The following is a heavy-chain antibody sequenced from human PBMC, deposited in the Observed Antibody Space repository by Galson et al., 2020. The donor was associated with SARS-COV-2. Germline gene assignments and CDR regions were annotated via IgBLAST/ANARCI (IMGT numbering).Heavy chain of an antibody. CDR1: GLSINSDFC. CDR3: ARPSSSGYYSIWYFDL. CDR2: IYQGGTT. J-gene: IGHJ2*01. V-gene: IGHV4-38-2*01. D-gene: IGHD3-22*01. Sequence: SETLSLTCAVSGLSINSDFCWGWIRQPPGKGLEWIGNIYQGGTTYYNPSLKSRVTISIDQSKNQFSLTMTSVTAADTAVYYCARPSSSGYYSIWYFDLWGRGTLVTVSS.